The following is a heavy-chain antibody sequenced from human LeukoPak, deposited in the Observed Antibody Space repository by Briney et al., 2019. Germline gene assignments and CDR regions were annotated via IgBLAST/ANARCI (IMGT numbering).Heavy chain of an antibody. CDR2: IIPIFGTA. CDR3: ARDRYSSGWLQPLDY. J-gene: IGHJ4*02. Sequence: ASVKVSCKASGGTFSSYAISWVRQAPGQGLKWMGGIIPIFGTANYAQKFQGRVTITTDESTSTTYMELSSLRSEDTAVYYCARDRYSSGWLQPLDYWGQGTLVTVSS. CDR1: GGTFSSYA. V-gene: IGHV1-69*05. D-gene: IGHD6-19*01.